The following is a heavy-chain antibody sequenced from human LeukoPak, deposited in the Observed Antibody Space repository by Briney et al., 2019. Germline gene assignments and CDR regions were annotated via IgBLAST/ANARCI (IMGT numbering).Heavy chain of an antibody. CDR3: ARVSSGSYSESDY. Sequence: PGGSLRLSCAGSGFIFNNYAMHWVRQPPGKGLEWVSGISWNSGSIDYADSVKGRFTISRDNAKNSLYLQMNSLRAEDTAVYYCARVSSGSYSESDYWGQGTLVTVSS. CDR2: ISWNSGSI. CDR1: GFIFNNYA. D-gene: IGHD1-26*01. J-gene: IGHJ4*02. V-gene: IGHV3-9*01.